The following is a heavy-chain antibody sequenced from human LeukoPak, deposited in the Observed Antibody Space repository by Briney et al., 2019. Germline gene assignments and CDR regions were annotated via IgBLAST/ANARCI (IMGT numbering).Heavy chain of an antibody. V-gene: IGHV3-20*04. CDR2: INWNGGST. Sequence: GGSLRLSCAASGFTFDDYGMSWVRQAPGKGLEWVSGINWNGGSTGYADSVKGRFTISRDDAKRTVDLQMDNLRAEDTAIYYCAYRNNFEYWGQGALVTVSS. CDR1: GFTFDDYG. CDR3: AYRNNFEY. D-gene: IGHD1-26*01. J-gene: IGHJ4*02.